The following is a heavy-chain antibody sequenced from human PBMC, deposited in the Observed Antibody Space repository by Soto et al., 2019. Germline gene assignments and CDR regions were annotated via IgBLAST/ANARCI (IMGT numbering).Heavy chain of an antibody. J-gene: IGHJ3*02. Sequence: GGSLRLSCAASGFTFDDYAMHWVRQAPGKGLEWVSGISWNSGSIGYADSVKGRFTISRDNAKNSLYLQMSSLRAEDTALYYCAKDISPRYCSGGSCYYERLFAFDIWGQGTMVTVSS. CDR3: AKDISPRYCSGGSCYYERLFAFDI. D-gene: IGHD2-15*01. CDR2: ISWNSGSI. CDR1: GFTFDDYA. V-gene: IGHV3-9*01.